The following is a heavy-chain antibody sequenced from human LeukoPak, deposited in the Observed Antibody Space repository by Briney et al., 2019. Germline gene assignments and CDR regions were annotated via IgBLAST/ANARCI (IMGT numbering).Heavy chain of an antibody. CDR1: GYTFTSYG. J-gene: IGHJ4*02. CDR3: ARVWGPFLELYYFDY. V-gene: IGHV1-18*01. CDR2: ISAYNGNT. D-gene: IGHD3-3*02. Sequence: ASVKVSCKASGYTFTSYGISWVRQAPGQGLEWMGWISAYNGNTNYAQKLQGRVTMTTDTSTSTAYMELRSLRSDDTAVYYCARVWGPFLELYYFDYWGQGTLVTVSS.